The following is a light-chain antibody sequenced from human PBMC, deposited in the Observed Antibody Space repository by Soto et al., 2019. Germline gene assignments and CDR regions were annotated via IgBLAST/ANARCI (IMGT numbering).Light chain of an antibody. Sequence: QSALTQPPSASGSPGQSVTISCTGTSSDVGGYNFVSWYQQHPGKAPKLMIYEVSERPSGVPDRFSGSKSGNTASLTVSGLQSEDEADYYCNSYAGSSIVVFGGGTKLTV. CDR1: SSDVGGYNF. V-gene: IGLV2-8*01. CDR2: EVS. J-gene: IGLJ2*01. CDR3: NSYAGSSIVV.